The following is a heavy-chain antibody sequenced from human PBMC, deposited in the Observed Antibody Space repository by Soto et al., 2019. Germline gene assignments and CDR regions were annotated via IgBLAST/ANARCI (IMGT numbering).Heavy chain of an antibody. J-gene: IGHJ2*01. D-gene: IGHD2-2*02. CDR3: ARGKEIPGYGNVDL. CDR2: INPNSGGT. Sequence: QVQLVQSGAEVKEPGASVKVSCKASGYSFTDHYMHWVRQAPGQGLEWMGWINPNSGGTKSAQQFQGRVTMTRDTAISTDYMELSRLRFDDTAVYYCARGKEIPGYGNVDLWGRGTLVTVSS. V-gene: IGHV1-2*02. CDR1: GYSFTDHY.